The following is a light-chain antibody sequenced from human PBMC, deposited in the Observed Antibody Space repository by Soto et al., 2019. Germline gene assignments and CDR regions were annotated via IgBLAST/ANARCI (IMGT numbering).Light chain of an antibody. V-gene: IGKV1-5*03. Sequence: DIQMTQSPSTLSASVGDRVTITCRASQSICSWLAWYQQKPGKAPKLLIYKASSLESGVPSRFSGSGSGTEFTLTISSLQPDDFATYYCQQYNSYLLTFGGGTKVEIK. J-gene: IGKJ4*01. CDR2: KAS. CDR1: QSICSW. CDR3: QQYNSYLLT.